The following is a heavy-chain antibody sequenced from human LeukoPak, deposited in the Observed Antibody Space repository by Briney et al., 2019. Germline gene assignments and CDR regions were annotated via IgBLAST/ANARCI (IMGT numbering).Heavy chain of an antibody. CDR2: IYSGGST. V-gene: IGHV3-66*01. CDR1: GFIVSSNY. CDR3: ARVTDRYFGWLSLDY. D-gene: IGHD3-9*01. Sequence: GGSLRLSCAASGFIVSSNYMSWVRQAPGKGLEWVSVIYSGGSTYYADSVKGRFTISRDNSKNTLYLQMNSLRAEDTAVYYCARVTDRYFGWLSLDYWGQGTLVTVSS. J-gene: IGHJ4*02.